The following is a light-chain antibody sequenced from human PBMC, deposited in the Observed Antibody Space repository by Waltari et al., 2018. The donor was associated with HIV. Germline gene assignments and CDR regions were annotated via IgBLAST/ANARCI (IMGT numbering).Light chain of an antibody. CDR1: QSMSSW. CDR3: QQYNSYPIFT. Sequence: DIQMTQSPSTLSASVGDRVTITCRASQSMSSWLAWYQQKPGNAPKLLIYKASSLESGVPSRFSGSGSGTEFTLTISSLQPDDFATYYCQQYNSYPIFTFGPGTKVDIK. V-gene: IGKV1-5*03. CDR2: KAS. J-gene: IGKJ3*01.